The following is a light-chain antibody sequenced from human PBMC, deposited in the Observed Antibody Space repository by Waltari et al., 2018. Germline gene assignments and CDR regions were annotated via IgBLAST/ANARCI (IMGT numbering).Light chain of an antibody. J-gene: IGLJ3*02. Sequence: QSALAQPASVSGSPGQSITISCTGTSSDVGVWQYVSWYQQHPGKAPKLLIYAVNKRPSVVSTRFSRSKSGNTASLTISGLQGGNEADYSCGSHTSGSTWVFVGGTKVTVL. CDR1: SSDVGVWQY. CDR2: AVN. V-gene: IGLV2-14*03. CDR3: GSHTSGSTWV.